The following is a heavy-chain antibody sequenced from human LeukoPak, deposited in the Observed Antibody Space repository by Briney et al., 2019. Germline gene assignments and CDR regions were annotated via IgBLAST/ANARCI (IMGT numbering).Heavy chain of an antibody. Sequence: SETLSLTCTVSGGSISSYYWSWIRQPAGKGPEWIGRIYTSGSTNYNPSLKSRVTMSVDTSKNQFSLKLSSVTAADTAVYYCARAGYTSNYYYMDVWGKGTTVTVSS. CDR2: IYTSGST. D-gene: IGHD5-12*01. CDR3: ARAGYTSNYYYMDV. V-gene: IGHV4-4*07. J-gene: IGHJ6*03. CDR1: GGSISSYY.